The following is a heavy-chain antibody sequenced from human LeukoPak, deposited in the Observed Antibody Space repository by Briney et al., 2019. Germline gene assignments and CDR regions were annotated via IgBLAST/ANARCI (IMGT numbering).Heavy chain of an antibody. D-gene: IGHD1-26*01. J-gene: IGHJ4*02. CDR1: GFTFSSYA. Sequence: GGSLRLSCAASGFTFSSYAMSWVRQAPGKGLEWVSAISGSGGSTYYADSVKGRFTISRDNSKNTLYLQMNSLRAEDTAVYYCATRTKWELGGYWGQGTLVTVSS. CDR3: ATRTKWELGGY. V-gene: IGHV3-23*01. CDR2: ISGSGGST.